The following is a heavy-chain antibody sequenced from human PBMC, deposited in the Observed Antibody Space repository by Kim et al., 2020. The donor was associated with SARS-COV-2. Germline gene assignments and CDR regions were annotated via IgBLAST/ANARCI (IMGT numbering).Heavy chain of an antibody. D-gene: IGHD6-13*01. J-gene: IGHJ4*01. CDR2: ISYDGTNK. Sequence: GGSLRLSCVASGFSFSNYAMFWVRQAPGKGLEWVALISYDGTNKDYADSVKGRFTISRDNSKGTLYLQMNSLRVADTAVYFCARKPTTSSWSYYFEYWGQGTLVTVSA. CDR3: ARKPTTSSWSYYFEY. V-gene: IGHV3-30*04. CDR1: GFSFSNYA.